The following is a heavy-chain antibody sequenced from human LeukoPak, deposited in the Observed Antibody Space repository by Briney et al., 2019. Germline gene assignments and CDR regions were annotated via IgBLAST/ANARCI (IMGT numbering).Heavy chain of an antibody. D-gene: IGHD3-9*01. V-gene: IGHV3-23*01. CDR1: GFTFSSYS. CDR3: AKGTERYSKSFDY. J-gene: IGHJ4*02. Sequence: PGGSLRLSCAASGFTFSSYSMSWVRQAPGKGLEWVSTISASGGSTYYADSVKGRFTISRDNSKNTLYLQMNSLRVEDTAVYYCAKGTERYSKSFDYWGQGILVSVSS. CDR2: ISASGGST.